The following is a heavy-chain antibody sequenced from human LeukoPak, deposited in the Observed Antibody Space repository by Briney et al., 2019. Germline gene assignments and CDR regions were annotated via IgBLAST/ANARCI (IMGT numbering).Heavy chain of an antibody. V-gene: IGHV3-30*04. CDR3: VRERWLRSFDS. CDR1: GFTFDSYS. Sequence: GKSLRLSCTASGFTFDSYSMHWVRQAPGQGLEWVAAVSHDGPTTYSADSVTGRFTISRDNSKNTVFLQMNSLRPEDTSVYYCVRERWLRSFDSWGQGTRVVVSS. D-gene: IGHD5-12*01. J-gene: IGHJ4*02. CDR2: VSHDGPTT.